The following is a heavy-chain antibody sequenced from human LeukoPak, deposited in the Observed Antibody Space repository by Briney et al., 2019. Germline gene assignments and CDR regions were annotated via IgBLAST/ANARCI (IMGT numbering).Heavy chain of an antibody. Sequence: GGSLRLSCAASGFTVSSSYMSWVRQAPGKGLEWVSGISWNSGSIGYADSVKGRFTISRDNAKNSLYLQMNSLRAEDTALYYCAKGAGAVDFWSGFDYWGQGTLVTVSS. V-gene: IGHV3-9*01. CDR2: ISWNSGSI. J-gene: IGHJ4*02. D-gene: IGHD3-3*01. CDR1: GFTVSSSY. CDR3: AKGAGAVDFWSGFDY.